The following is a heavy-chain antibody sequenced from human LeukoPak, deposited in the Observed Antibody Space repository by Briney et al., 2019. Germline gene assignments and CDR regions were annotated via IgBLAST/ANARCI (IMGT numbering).Heavy chain of an antibody. Sequence: SETLSLTCAVYGGSFSGYYWSWIRQPPGKGLEWIGSIYHSGSTYYNPSLKSRVTISVDTSKNQFSLKLSSVTAADTAVYYCARVTTVTTFDYWGQGTLVTVSS. J-gene: IGHJ4*02. CDR3: ARVTTVTTFDY. CDR2: IYHSGST. D-gene: IGHD4-17*01. CDR1: GGSFSGYY. V-gene: IGHV4-34*01.